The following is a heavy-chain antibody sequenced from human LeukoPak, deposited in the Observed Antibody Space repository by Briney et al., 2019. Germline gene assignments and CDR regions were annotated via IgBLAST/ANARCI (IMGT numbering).Heavy chain of an antibody. V-gene: IGHV3-9*01. CDR3: AKDRSSSWYPDAFDI. D-gene: IGHD6-13*01. CDR2: ISWNSGSI. Sequence: GGSLRLSCAASGFTFDDYAMHWVRQAPGKGLEWVSVISWNSGSIGYADSVKGRFTISRDNAKNSLYLQMNSLRAEDTALYYCAKDRSSSWYPDAFDISGQGTMVTVSS. CDR1: GFTFDDYA. J-gene: IGHJ3*02.